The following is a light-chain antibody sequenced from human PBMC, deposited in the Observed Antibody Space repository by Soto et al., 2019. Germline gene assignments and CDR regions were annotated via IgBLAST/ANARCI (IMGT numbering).Light chain of an antibody. V-gene: IGLV2-14*03. CDR2: DVT. CDR3: TSYTTSSPYLV. CDR1: SSDVGGYNY. J-gene: IGLJ3*02. Sequence: QSALTQPASVSGSPGQSITISCTGTSSDVGGYNYVSWYQHHPGKAPKLMIYDVTNRPSGVSNRFSGSKSGNTASLTISGXXAXXXXXXXXTSYTTSSPYLVFGGGTKVTVL.